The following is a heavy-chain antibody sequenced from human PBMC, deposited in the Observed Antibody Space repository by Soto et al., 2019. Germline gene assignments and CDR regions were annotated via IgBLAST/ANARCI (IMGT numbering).Heavy chain of an antibody. CDR2: IYYSGST. D-gene: IGHD2-15*01. J-gene: IGHJ5*02. Sequence: SETLSLTCTVSGGSISSSGYNWSWIRQHPGKGLEWIGYIYYSGSTNYNPSLKSRVTISVDTSKNQFSLKLSSVTAADTAVYYCARDSPRYCSGGSCYSKNWFDPWGQGTLVTVSS. CDR1: GGSISSSGYN. CDR3: ARDSPRYCSGGSCYSKNWFDP. V-gene: IGHV4-61*08.